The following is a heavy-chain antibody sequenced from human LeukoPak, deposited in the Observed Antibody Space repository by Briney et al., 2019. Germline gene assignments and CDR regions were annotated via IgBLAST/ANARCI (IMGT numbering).Heavy chain of an antibody. CDR1: GFTFSSYA. J-gene: IGHJ4*02. V-gene: IGHV3-23*01. CDR3: AKDPQPSCGGDCYFDY. Sequence: GGSLRLSCAASGFTFSSYAMRWVRQAPGEGLEWVSAISGSGGSTYYADSVKGRFTISRENSKNTLYLQMNSLRAEDTAVYYCAKDPQPSCGGDCYFDYWGQGTLVTVSS. D-gene: IGHD2-21*02. CDR2: ISGSGGST.